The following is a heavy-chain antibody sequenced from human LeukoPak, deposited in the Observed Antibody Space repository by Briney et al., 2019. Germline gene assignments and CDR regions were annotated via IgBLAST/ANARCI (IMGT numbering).Heavy chain of an antibody. J-gene: IGHJ4*02. Sequence: PAETLSLTCTASGGSISSSSYYWGWIRQPPGKGREWIGSIYYSGTTYYNPSLKSRATLSVDTSKNQFSLKLSSVTAADTAVYYCARHEPRSSWLTFDYWGQGTLVTVSS. D-gene: IGHD6-13*01. V-gene: IGHV4-39*01. CDR1: GGSISSSSYY. CDR3: ARHEPRSSWLTFDY. CDR2: IYYSGTT.